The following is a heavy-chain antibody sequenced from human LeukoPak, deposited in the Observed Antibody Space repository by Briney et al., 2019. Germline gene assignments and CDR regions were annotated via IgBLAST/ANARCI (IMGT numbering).Heavy chain of an antibody. CDR1: GGSISSGGFS. CDR3: ARENSGSYREFDY. D-gene: IGHD1-26*01. CDR2: IYHSGST. Sequence: SETLSLTCAVSGGSISSGGFSLTWIRQPPGKGLEWIGYIYHSGSTYYSPSLESRVTISVDRSKNQLSLNLSSVTAADTAVFYCARENSGSYREFDYWGQGTLVTVSS. V-gene: IGHV4-30-2*01. J-gene: IGHJ4*02.